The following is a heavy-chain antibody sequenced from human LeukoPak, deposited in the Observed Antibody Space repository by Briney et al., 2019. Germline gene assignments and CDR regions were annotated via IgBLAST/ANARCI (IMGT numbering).Heavy chain of an antibody. D-gene: IGHD2-8*02. CDR2: INPKSGDT. CDR3: ARTRGITVTENVEIFPRLYWFDY. CDR1: GFTFSSYA. V-gene: IGHV1-2*02. Sequence: GGSLRLSCAASGFTFSSYAMHWVRQAPGQGLEWMGWINPKSGDTRYAEEFQGRITIIWDTSTSTVSMEVNRLRSDDTAVYYCARTRGITVTENVEIFPRLYWFDYWGQGTLLTVSS. J-gene: IGHJ4*02.